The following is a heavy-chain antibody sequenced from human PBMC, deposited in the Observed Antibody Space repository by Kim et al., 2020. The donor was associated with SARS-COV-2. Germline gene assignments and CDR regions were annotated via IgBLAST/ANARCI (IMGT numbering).Heavy chain of an antibody. D-gene: IGHD3-10*01. CDR1: GGSISSSSYY. Sequence: SETLSLTCTVSGGSISSSSYYWGWIRQPPGKGLEWIGSIYYSGSTYYNPSLKSRVTISVDTSKNQFSLKLSSVTAADTAVYYCASELWFGELFLVAFDIWGQGTMVTVSS. CDR2: IYYSGST. J-gene: IGHJ3*02. CDR3: ASELWFGELFLVAFDI. V-gene: IGHV4-39*01.